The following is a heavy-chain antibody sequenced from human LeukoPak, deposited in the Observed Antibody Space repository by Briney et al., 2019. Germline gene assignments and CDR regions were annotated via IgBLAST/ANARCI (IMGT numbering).Heavy chain of an antibody. CDR3: ARIQLSTPPAY. D-gene: IGHD5-18*01. J-gene: IGHJ4*02. CDR1: GFTFSSYW. Sequence: GGSLRLSCAASGFTFSSYWMSWVPQAPGKGLEWVANIKQDGSEKFYVGSAKGRFTISRDNSKNSLYLQMNSLRAEDTAVYYCARIQLSTPPAYWGQGTLVTVSS. V-gene: IGHV3-7*04. CDR2: IKQDGSEK.